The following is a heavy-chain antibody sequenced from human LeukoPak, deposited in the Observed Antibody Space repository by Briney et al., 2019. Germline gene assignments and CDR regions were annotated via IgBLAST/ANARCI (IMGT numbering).Heavy chain of an antibody. Sequence: ASVKVSCKVSGYTLTELSMHWVRQAPGKGLEWMGGFDPEDGETIYAQKFQGRVTMTEDTSTDTAYMELSSLRSEDTAVYYCATGDDWLFPFDYWGQGTLVTVSP. CDR1: GYTLTELS. J-gene: IGHJ4*02. V-gene: IGHV1-24*01. CDR3: ATGDDWLFPFDY. D-gene: IGHD3-9*01. CDR2: FDPEDGET.